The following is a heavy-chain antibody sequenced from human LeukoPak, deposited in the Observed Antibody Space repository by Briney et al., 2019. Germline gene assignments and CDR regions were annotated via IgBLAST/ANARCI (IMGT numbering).Heavy chain of an antibody. CDR3: TTIGYGSGSQNFDY. J-gene: IGHJ4*02. CDR2: IKSKTDGGTT. D-gene: IGHD3-10*01. Sequence: GGSLRLSRAASGFTFSNAWMSWVRQAPGKGLEWVGRIKSKTDGGTTDYAAPVKGRFTISRDDSKNTLYLQMNSLKTEDTAVYYCTTIGYGSGSQNFDYWGQGTLVTVSS. CDR1: GFTFSNAW. V-gene: IGHV3-15*01.